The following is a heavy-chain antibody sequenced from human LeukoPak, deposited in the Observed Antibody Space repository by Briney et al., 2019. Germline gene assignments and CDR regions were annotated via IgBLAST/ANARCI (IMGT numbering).Heavy chain of an antibody. J-gene: IGHJ4*02. Sequence: GGSLRLSCAASGFTFSSYAMHWVRQAPGKGLEYGSAISTNGGTTYYANSVEGRFTISRDNSKNTLYLQMGSLRTEDMAVYYCARGKGIYCGGDCSALDYWGQGTLVTVSS. V-gene: IGHV3-64*01. CDR3: ARGKGIYCGGDCSALDY. D-gene: IGHD2-21*02. CDR1: GFTFSSYA. CDR2: ISTNGGTT.